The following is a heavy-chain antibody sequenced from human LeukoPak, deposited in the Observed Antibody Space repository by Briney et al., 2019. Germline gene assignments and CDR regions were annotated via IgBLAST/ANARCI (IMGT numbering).Heavy chain of an antibody. CDR1: GFNFSTYW. J-gene: IGHJ4*02. CDR2: ISSSSSYI. D-gene: IGHD3-16*01. CDR3: ARGWASEAFDY. V-gene: IGHV3-21*01. Sequence: GGSLRLSCTASGFNFSTYWMTWVRQVPGKGLEWVSSISSSSSYIYYADSVKGRFTISRDNAKNSLYLQMDSLRAEDTAVYYCARGWASEAFDYWGQGTLVTVSS.